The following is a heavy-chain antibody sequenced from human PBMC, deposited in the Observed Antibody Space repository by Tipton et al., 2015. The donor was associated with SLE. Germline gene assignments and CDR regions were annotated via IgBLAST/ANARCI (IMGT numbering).Heavy chain of an antibody. CDR2: ISYDGGNQ. D-gene: IGHD2-2*01. V-gene: IGHV3-30-3*01. CDR1: GFIFSRYD. J-gene: IGHJ6*03. Sequence: SLRLSCAASGFIFSRYDMHWVRQAPGKGLEWVAVISYDGGNQYYADSVKGRFTISRDNSKNTLYLQMNSLRAEDTAVYYCARGLVVDDYYFYYMDVWGKGTTVTVSS. CDR3: ARGLVVDDYYFYYMDV.